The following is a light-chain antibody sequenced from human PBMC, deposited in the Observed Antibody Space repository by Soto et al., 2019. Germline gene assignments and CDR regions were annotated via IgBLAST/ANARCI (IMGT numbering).Light chain of an antibody. CDR1: SSDVGGYKY. J-gene: IGLJ1*01. CDR2: DIR. Sequence: QSALTQPASVSGSPGQSITISCTGTSSDVGGYKYVSWYQQHPGKAPKLMIYDIRNRPSGVSNRFSGSKSGNTASLTISGLQAEDEADYYCSSYTSSSTGVFGTGTKLTAL. CDR3: SSYTSSSTGV. V-gene: IGLV2-14*03.